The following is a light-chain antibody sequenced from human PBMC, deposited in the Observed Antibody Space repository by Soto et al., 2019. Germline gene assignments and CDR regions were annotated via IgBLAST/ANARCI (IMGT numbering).Light chain of an antibody. V-gene: IGKV1-27*01. CDR3: QKYNSAPPWT. CDR1: QGISNY. J-gene: IGKJ1*01. Sequence: DIQMTQSPSSLSASVGDRVTITCRASQGISNYLAWYQQKPVKVPKLLIYAASTLQSGVPSRFSGSGSGTDFTLTISSLQPEDVAPYYCQKYNSAPPWTFGQGTKVEIK. CDR2: AAS.